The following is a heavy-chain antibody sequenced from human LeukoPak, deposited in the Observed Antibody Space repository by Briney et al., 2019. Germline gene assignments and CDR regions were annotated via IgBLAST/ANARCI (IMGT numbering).Heavy chain of an antibody. Sequence: ASVKVSCKASGYTFTSYGISWVRQAPGQGLEWMGWISAYNGNTNYAQKLQGRVTMTTDTSTSTAYMELRSLRSDDTAVYYCARATLPYSGSYYLSDYWGQGTLVTVSS. D-gene: IGHD1-26*01. CDR3: ARATLPYSGSYYLSDY. CDR2: ISAYNGNT. V-gene: IGHV1-18*01. J-gene: IGHJ4*02. CDR1: GYTFTSYG.